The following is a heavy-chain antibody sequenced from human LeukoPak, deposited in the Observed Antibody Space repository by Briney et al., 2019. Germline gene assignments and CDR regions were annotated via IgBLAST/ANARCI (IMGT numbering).Heavy chain of an antibody. D-gene: IGHD6-13*01. J-gene: IGHJ3*02. CDR1: GGSISSYY. V-gene: IGHV4-4*07. CDR3: VWDNIAAAGRFNFDAFDI. CDR2: IYTSGST. Sequence: SETLSLTCTVSGGSISSYYWSWIRQPAGKGLEWIGRIYTSGSTNYNPSLKSRVTISVDTSKNQFSLKLSSVTAADTAVYYCVWDNIAAAGRFNFDAFDIWGQGTMVTVSS.